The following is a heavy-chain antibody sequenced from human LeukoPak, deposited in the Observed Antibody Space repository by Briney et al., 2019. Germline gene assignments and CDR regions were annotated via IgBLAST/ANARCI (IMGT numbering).Heavy chain of an antibody. CDR1: GYTFTSYG. J-gene: IGHJ4*02. Sequence: ASVKVSCKASGYTFTSYGISLVRQASGQGLEWMGWISAYNGNPNYAQKLQVRVTMTTDTSTSTAYMELRSLRSDDTAVYYCARVIHLGYDYWGQGTLVTVSS. CDR3: ARVIHLGYDY. V-gene: IGHV1-18*01. D-gene: IGHD1-26*01. CDR2: ISAYNGNP.